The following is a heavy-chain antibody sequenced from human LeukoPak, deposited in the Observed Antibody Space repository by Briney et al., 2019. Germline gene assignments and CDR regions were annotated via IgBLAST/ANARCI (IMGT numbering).Heavy chain of an antibody. CDR3: ASGPGIAASY. D-gene: IGHD6-13*01. CDR2: IYHSGST. CDR1: GGSISIGGYS. Sequence: SQTLSLTCAVSGGSISIGGYSWSWIRQPPGKGLEWIGYIYHSGSTYYNPSLKSRVTISVDRSKNQFSLKLSSVTAADTAVYYCASGPGIAASYWGQGTLVTVSS. V-gene: IGHV4-30-2*01. J-gene: IGHJ4*02.